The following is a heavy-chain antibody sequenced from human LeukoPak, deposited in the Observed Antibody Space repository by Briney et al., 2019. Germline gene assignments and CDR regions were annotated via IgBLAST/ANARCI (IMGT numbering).Heavy chain of an antibody. D-gene: IGHD2-8*02. V-gene: IGHV3-7*02. CDR3: ASGVTGAS. CDR2: IKQDGRQK. Sequence: GGSLRLSRAASGFTFSSYWMTWVRQAPGKGLEWGANIKQDGRQKYYVDSVKGRYTISRDNVKISLYRQRTRVTAEDTGIYDCASGVTGASWGQGTLVTVSS. CDR1: GFTFSSYW. J-gene: IGHJ4*02.